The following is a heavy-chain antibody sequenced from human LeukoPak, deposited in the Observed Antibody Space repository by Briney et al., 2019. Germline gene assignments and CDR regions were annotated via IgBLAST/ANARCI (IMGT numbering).Heavy chain of an antibody. V-gene: IGHV3-30*04. J-gene: IGHJ4*02. D-gene: IGHD3-10*01. CDR3: TDVVPKDY. CDR2: ISYDGSNK. CDR1: GFTFSSYA. Sequence: GGSLRLSCAASGFTFSSYAMHWVRQAPGKGLEWVAVISYDGSNKYYADSVKGRFTISRDNSKNTLFLQMNSLRAEDTAVYYCTDVVPKDYWGQGTLVTVSS.